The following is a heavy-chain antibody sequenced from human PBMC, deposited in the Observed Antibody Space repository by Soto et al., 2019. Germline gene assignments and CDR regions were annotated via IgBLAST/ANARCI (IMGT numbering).Heavy chain of an antibody. CDR1: DGSISSGDYY. Sequence: QVQLQESGPGLVKPSQTLSLTCTVSDGSISSGDYYWSWIRQPPGKGLEWIGSIYYSGSTYYNPSVKSRVTISVDTSKNQFSLKLNSVTAADTAVYYCASRHSSPYFDYWGQGTLVTVSS. CDR2: IYYSGST. D-gene: IGHD6-13*01. V-gene: IGHV4-30-4*01. J-gene: IGHJ4*02. CDR3: ASRHSSPYFDY.